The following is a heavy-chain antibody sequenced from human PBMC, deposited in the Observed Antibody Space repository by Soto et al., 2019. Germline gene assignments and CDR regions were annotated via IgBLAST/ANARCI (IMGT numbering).Heavy chain of an antibody. CDR1: GGSISSGGY. V-gene: IGHV4-31*03. J-gene: IGHJ6*02. CDR2: IYSSGST. Sequence: QVQLQESGPGLVKPSETLSLTCTVSGGSISSGGYWSWVRQRPGKGLEWIGYIYSSGSTYYSPSLVSRVPISIDTSKNQFSLKMSSVTAADTAVYYCARDRGSYGMDVWGQGTTVTVSS. CDR3: ARDRGSYGMDV.